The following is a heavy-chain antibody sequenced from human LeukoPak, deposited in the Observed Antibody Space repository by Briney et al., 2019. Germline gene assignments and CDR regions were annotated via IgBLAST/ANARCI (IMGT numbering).Heavy chain of an antibody. CDR3: TKVTSGG. CDR1: GFTFSNYA. V-gene: IGHV3-23*01. Sequence: PGGSLRLSCVASGFTFSNYAMSWVRQAPGKGLEWVSTISGRGSTNYADSVKGRFTISRDNSKNTLYLQMNSLRVEDTAVYYCTKVTSGGWGQGTLVTVSS. J-gene: IGHJ4*02. CDR2: ISGRGST. D-gene: IGHD3-10*01.